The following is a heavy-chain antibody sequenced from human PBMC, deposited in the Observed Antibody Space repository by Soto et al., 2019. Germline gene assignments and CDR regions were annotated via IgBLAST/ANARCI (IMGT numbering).Heavy chain of an antibody. V-gene: IGHV3-33*01. CDR2: IWYDGSIK. CDR1: ESMFGSYG. D-gene: IGHD2-2*01. CDR3: ARVSSYYSGMDV. Sequence: QVQLVESGGGVVQPGRSLRLSCVASESMFGSYGMYWVRQAPGKGLEWVAVIWYDGSIKHYADSVKGRFTISRDNSKNTLQLQMNSLRAEDTAVYYCARVSSYYSGMDVWGQGTAVIVSS. J-gene: IGHJ6*02.